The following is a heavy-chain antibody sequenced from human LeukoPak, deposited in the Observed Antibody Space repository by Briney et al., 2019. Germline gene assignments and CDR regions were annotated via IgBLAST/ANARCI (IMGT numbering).Heavy chain of an antibody. CDR1: GYTFTGYY. J-gene: IGHJ6*03. D-gene: IGHD3-22*01. CDR3: ARGPDSSGYYYYYHYMDV. Sequence: ASVKVSCKASGYTFTGYYMHWVRQAPGQGLEWMGRINPNSGGTNYAQKFQGRVTMTRDTSISTAYVELSRLRSDDTAVYYCARGPDSSGYYYYYHYMDVWGKGTTVTVSS. V-gene: IGHV1-2*06. CDR2: INPNSGGT.